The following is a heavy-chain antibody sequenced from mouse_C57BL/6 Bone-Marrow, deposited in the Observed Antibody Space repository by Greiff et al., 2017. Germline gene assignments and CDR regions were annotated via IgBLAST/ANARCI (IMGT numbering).Heavy chain of an antibody. D-gene: IGHD2-4*01. CDR1: GFSLTSYA. V-gene: IGHV2-9-1*01. CDR2: IWTGGGT. J-gene: IGHJ3*01. Sequence: VQGVESGPGLVAPSQSLSITCTVSGFSLTSYAISWVRQPPGKGLEWLGVIWTGGGTNYNSALKSRLSISKDNSKSQVFLKMNSLQTDDTARYYCARIGIYYDYGAWFAYWGQGTLVTVSA. CDR3: ARIGIYYDYGAWFAY.